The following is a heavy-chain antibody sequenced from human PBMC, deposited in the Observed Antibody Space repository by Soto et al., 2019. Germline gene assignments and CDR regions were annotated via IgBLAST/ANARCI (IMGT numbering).Heavy chain of an antibody. CDR1: GFTFSSYG. CDR3: AKPPQWVAKGGMDV. J-gene: IGHJ6*02. Sequence: GGSLRLSCAASGFTFSSYGVHWVRQAPGKGLEWVAVISNDGIKKNYGESAKGRFTISRDNSKNTLYLQMNSLRTEDTAVYYCAKPPQWVAKGGMDVWGQGTTVTVSS. D-gene: IGHD1-26*01. V-gene: IGHV3-30*18. CDR2: ISNDGIKK.